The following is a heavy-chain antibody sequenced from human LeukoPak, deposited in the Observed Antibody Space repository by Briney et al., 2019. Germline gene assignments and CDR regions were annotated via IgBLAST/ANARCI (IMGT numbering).Heavy chain of an antibody. CDR3: AREGVRYYDSSGYLD. CDR1: GGSISSSSYY. J-gene: IGHJ4*02. CDR2: IYYSGST. Sequence: PSETLSLTCTASGGSISSSSYYWGWIRQPPGKGLEWIGSIYYSGSTYYNPSLKSRVTISVDTSKNQFSLKLSSVTAADTAVYYCAREGVRYYDSSGYLDWGQGTLVTVSS. V-gene: IGHV4-39*07. D-gene: IGHD3-22*01.